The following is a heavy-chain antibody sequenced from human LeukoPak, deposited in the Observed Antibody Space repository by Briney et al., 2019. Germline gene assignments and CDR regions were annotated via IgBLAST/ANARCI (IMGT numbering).Heavy chain of an antibody. CDR2: ISYDGSDK. V-gene: IGHV3-30*04. D-gene: IGHD3-9*01. J-gene: IGHJ4*02. CDR1: GFTFSSYA. Sequence: PGGSLRLSCAASGFTFSSYAMHWFRQAPGKGLEWVAVISYDGSDKYYANSVKGRFTISRDNSKNTLYLEMNSLRPEDTAVYYCARDSSGYYIGGYFDYWGQGTLVTLSS. CDR3: ARDSSGYYIGGYFDY.